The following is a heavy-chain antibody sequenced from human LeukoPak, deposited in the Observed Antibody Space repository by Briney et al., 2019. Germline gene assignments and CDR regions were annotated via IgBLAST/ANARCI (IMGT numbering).Heavy chain of an antibody. V-gene: IGHV1-69*04. CDR1: GGTFSSYA. CDR3: AKWTMIHGGSTGGMDV. CDR2: IIPILGIA. D-gene: IGHD3-22*01. J-gene: IGHJ6*02. Sequence: GASVKVSCKASGGTFSSYAISWVRQAPGQGLEWMGRIIPILGIANYAQKFQGRVTITADKSTSTAYMELSSLRSEDTAVYYCAKWTMIHGGSTGGMDVWGQGTTVTVSS.